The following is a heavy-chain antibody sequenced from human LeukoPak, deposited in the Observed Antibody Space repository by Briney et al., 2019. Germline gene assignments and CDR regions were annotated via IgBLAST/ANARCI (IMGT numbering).Heavy chain of an antibody. D-gene: IGHD3-22*01. J-gene: IGHJ4*02. CDR3: ARLRGILARYYYDSSGYYYFDY. CDR2: INPSGGST. Sequence: GASVKVSCKASGYTFTSYYMHWVRQAPGQGLEWMGIINPSGGSTSYAQKFQGRVTMTRDTSISTAYMELSRLGSDDTAVYYCARLRGILARYYYDSSGYYYFDYWGQGTLVTVSS. CDR1: GYTFTSYY. V-gene: IGHV1-46*01.